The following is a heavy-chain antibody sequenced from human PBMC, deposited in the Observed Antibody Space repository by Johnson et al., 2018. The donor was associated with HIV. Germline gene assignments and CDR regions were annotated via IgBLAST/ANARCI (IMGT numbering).Heavy chain of an antibody. CDR1: GFTFSSYA. D-gene: IGHD3-22*01. J-gene: IGHJ3*02. Sequence: QVQLVESGGGLVKPGGYLRLSCAASGFTFSSYAMHWVRQAPGKGLEWVAVISYDGSNKYYADSVKGRFTISRDNSKNTLYLQMNSLRPEDTAVYYCARDTYYYDSSGYLDAFDIWGQGTMVTVSS. CDR2: ISYDGSNK. CDR3: ARDTYYYDSSGYLDAFDI. V-gene: IGHV3-30*14.